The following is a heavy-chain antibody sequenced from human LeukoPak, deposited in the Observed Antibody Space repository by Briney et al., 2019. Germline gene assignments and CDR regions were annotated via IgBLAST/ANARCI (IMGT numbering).Heavy chain of an antibody. J-gene: IGHJ4*02. CDR3: ARLDILTGNYYYFEY. CDR2: IKSDGSVT. D-gene: IGHD3-9*01. CDR1: GFTFSSYE. V-gene: IGHV3-74*01. Sequence: GGSLRLSCAASGFTFSSYEMNWVRQAPGKGLVWVSRIKSDGSVTTYADSVKGRFTISRDNAKNTLYLQMNSLRAEDTAVYFCARLDILTGNYYYFEYWGQGSLVTVSS.